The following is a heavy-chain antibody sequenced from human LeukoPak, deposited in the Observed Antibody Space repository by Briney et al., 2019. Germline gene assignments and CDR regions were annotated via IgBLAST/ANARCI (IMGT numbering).Heavy chain of an antibody. CDR3: AREGLRGAIAY. V-gene: IGHV4-4*07. Sequence: ETLSLTCIVSGDSISSYYWSWVRQPAGKGLEWIGRIHINGDPNYNPSLKSRLTMSVDTSKSQFSLKLSSVTAADTAVYHCAREGLRGAIAYWGQGTLVTVSS. CDR1: GDSISSYY. D-gene: IGHD3-10*01. CDR2: IHINGDP. J-gene: IGHJ4*02.